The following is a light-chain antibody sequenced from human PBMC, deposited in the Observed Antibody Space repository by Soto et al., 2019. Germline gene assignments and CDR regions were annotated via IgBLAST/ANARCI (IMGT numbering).Light chain of an antibody. V-gene: IGLV2-11*01. CDR1: SSDVGGHNF. CDR2: DVN. CDR3: CSYAGSNTVI. Sequence: QSALTQPRSVSGSPGQSVTISCTGTSSDVGGHNFVSWYQQHPGIAPKLMIYDVNKRPSGVPDRFSGSKSGNTASLTISGLQAEEEADYYRCSYAGSNTVIFGGGTKLTVL. J-gene: IGLJ2*01.